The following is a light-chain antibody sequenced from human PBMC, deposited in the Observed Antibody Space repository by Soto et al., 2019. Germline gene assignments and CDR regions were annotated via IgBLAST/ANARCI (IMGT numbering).Light chain of an antibody. V-gene: IGKV1-5*01. J-gene: IGKJ1*01. CDR1: QDIRNS. Sequence: IHMTQSPPSVSASVGHRVTITCRASQDIRNSLAWYQQTPGKAPKLLIFDASSLERGVPSRFSGSGSGTEFRLTISSLQPEDFATYYCQQYKAFGQGTKVDIK. CDR3: QQYKA. CDR2: DAS.